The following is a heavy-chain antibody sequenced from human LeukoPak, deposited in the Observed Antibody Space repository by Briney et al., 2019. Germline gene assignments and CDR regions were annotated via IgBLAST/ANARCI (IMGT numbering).Heavy chain of an antibody. CDR2: INGDGSDT. D-gene: IGHD2-21*02. CDR3: VRDQLSYCDGDCP. V-gene: IGHV3-74*01. J-gene: IGHJ5*02. CDR1: GFTFSNYW. Sequence: GGSLRLSCAASGFTFSNYWMHWVRQVPGKGPEWVSHINGDGSDTGYADSVKGRFTISRDNRKNTVYLQMNSLRAEDTAVYYCVRDQLSYCDGDCPWGQGTLVTVSS.